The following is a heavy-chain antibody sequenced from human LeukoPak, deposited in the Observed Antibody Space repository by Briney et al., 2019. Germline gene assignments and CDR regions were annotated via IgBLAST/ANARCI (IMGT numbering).Heavy chain of an antibody. CDR2: IYHSGST. CDR3: ARQEGASIFGGNDY. CDR1: GYSISSGYY. J-gene: IGHJ4*02. D-gene: IGHD3-3*01. Sequence: SETLSLTCAVSGYSISSGYYWGWIRQPPGKGLEWIGSIYHSGSTYYNPSLRSRVTISVDTSKNQFSLKLSSVTAADTAVYYCARQEGASIFGGNDYWGQGTLVTVSS. V-gene: IGHV4-38-2*01.